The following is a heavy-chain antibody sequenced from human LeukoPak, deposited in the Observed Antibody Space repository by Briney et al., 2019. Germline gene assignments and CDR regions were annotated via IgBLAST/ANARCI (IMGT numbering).Heavy chain of an antibody. V-gene: IGHV3-64*01. Sequence: AGGSLRLSCAASGFTFSSYAMHWVRQAPGKGLEYVSAISSNGGSTYYANSVKGRFTISRDNSKNTLFLQINSLRAEDTAVYYCAGGHYYYDYWGQGALVTVSS. CDR3: AGGHYYYDY. CDR2: ISSNGGST. CDR1: GFTFSSYA. D-gene: IGHD3-16*01. J-gene: IGHJ4*02.